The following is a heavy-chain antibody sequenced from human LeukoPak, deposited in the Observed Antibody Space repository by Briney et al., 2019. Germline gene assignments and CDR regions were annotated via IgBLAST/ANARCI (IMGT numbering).Heavy chain of an antibody. D-gene: IGHD6-6*01. CDR1: GYTFTSYG. Sequence: GASVKVSCKASGYTFTSYGISWVRQAPGQGLEWVGWISAYNGNTNYAQKLQGRVTMTTDTSTSTAYMGLRSLRSDDTAVYYCARLSIAAPLDYWGQGTLVTVSS. V-gene: IGHV1-18*01. CDR3: ARLSIAAPLDY. CDR2: ISAYNGNT. J-gene: IGHJ4*02.